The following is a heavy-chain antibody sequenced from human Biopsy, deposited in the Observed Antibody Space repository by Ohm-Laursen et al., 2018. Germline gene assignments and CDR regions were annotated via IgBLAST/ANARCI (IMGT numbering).Heavy chain of an antibody. J-gene: IGHJ6*02. CDR3: ARATNSTGWPYYYFYGMDV. CDR2: IYYSGST. V-gene: IGHV4-59*01. Sequence: GTPSLTWTVSGGSISSDYWSWIRQTPGKGLEWIGYIYYSGSTNYNPSLKSRVTISVDTSKNQFSLRLNSVTAADTAVYYCARATNSTGWPYYYFYGMDVWGQGTTVTVSS. CDR1: GGSISSDY. D-gene: IGHD2/OR15-2a*01.